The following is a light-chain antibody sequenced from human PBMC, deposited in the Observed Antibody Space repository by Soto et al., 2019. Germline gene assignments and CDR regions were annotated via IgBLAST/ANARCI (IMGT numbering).Light chain of an antibody. CDR3: QQYKSYRYT. J-gene: IGKJ2*01. CDR2: KAS. Sequence: DIQMTQSPSTLSASVGDRVTITCRASQSISNWLAWYQQKPGKAPKLLMYKASSLQSGVPSRFSGSGSGTEFTLTISSLQPDDFATYYCQQYKSYRYTFGQGTKLEIK. CDR1: QSISNW. V-gene: IGKV1-5*03.